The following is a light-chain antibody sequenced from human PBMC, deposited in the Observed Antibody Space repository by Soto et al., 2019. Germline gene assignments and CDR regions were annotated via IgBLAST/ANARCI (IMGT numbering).Light chain of an antibody. CDR3: MQALQTPS. V-gene: IGKV2-28*01. CDR1: QSLLHSNGYNY. Sequence: ESVMSQSPLSLSVTPGEPASISCRSSQSLLHSNGYNYLDWYLQKPGQSPQLLIYLGSFRAAGXPXXVSGSGSGTDFTLKISRVEAADVGVYYCMQALQTPSFGGGTKVEIK. J-gene: IGKJ4*01. CDR2: LGS.